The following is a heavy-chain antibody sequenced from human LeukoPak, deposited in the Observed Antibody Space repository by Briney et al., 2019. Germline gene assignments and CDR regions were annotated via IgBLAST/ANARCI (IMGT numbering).Heavy chain of an antibody. D-gene: IGHD2-15*01. V-gene: IGHV3-15*01. CDR1: GFTFSNAW. Sequence: GGSLRLSCAASGFTFSNAWMSWVRQAPGKGLEWVGRIKSKTDGGTTDYAAPVKGRFTISRDDSKNTLYLQMNSLKTEDTAVYYCTTEGYCSGGSCYSFYYYGMDVWGQGTTVTVSS. J-gene: IGHJ6*02. CDR3: TTEGYCSGGSCYSFYYYGMDV. CDR2: IKSKTDGGTT.